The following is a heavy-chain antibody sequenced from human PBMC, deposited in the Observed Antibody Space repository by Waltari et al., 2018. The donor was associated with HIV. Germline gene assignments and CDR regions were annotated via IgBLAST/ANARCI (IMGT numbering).Heavy chain of an antibody. CDR1: GYTFTSFY. J-gene: IGHJ4*02. V-gene: IGHV1-46*01. CDR3: ARVRRAVGASIDYFDY. D-gene: IGHD1-26*01. CDR2: INPSGGST. Sequence: QVQLVQSGAEVKKPGASVKVSCKASGYTFTSFYMHWVRQAPGQGLEWMGRINPSGGSTTYAEKVQDRVTMTRDTSTRTVYMELSSLTSEDTAVYYCARVRRAVGASIDYFDYWGQGSLVTVSS.